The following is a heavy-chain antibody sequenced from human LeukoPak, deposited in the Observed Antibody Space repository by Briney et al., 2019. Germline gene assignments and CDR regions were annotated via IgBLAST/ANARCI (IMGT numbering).Heavy chain of an antibody. J-gene: IGHJ5*02. CDR2: IIPIFGTA. Sequence: ASVKVSCKASGGTFSSYAISWVRQAPGQGLEWMGRIIPIFGTANYAQKFQGRVTITTDESTSTAYMELSGLRSEDTAVYYCARARQEPNWFDPWGQGTLVTVSS. CDR3: ARARQEPNWFDP. CDR1: GGTFSSYA. D-gene: IGHD1-14*01. V-gene: IGHV1-69*05.